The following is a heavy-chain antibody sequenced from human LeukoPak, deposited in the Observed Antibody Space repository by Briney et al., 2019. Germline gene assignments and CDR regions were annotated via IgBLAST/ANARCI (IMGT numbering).Heavy chain of an antibody. Sequence: GASVKVSCKASGYTFTGYYMHWVRQAPGQGLEWVGWINPNSGGTNYAQKFQGRVTMTRDTSISTAYMELSRLRSDDTAVYYCARDLHNCSSTSCYNWFDPWGQGNLVTVSS. J-gene: IGHJ5*02. CDR2: INPNSGGT. V-gene: IGHV1-2*02. D-gene: IGHD2-2*01. CDR3: ARDLHNCSSTSCYNWFDP. CDR1: GYTFTGYY.